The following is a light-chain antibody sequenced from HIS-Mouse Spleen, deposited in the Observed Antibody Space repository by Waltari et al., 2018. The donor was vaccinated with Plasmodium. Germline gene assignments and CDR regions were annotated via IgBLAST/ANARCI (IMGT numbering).Light chain of an antibody. V-gene: IGLV3-10*01. J-gene: IGLJ3*02. CDR2: EDS. Sequence: SYELTQPPSVSVSPGQTARITCSGDALPKKYAYWYQQKSGQAPVLVIYEDSKRPSGLPEGFSGSSSGTMATLTNSRAQLEDEADYYCYSTDSSGNHRVFGGGTKLTVL. CDR3: YSTDSSGNHRV. CDR1: ALPKKY.